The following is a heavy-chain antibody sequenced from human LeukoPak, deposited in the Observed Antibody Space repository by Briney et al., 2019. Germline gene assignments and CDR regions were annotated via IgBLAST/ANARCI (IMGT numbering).Heavy chain of an antibody. J-gene: IGHJ5*02. CDR2: FYPEDGET. CDR1: GYTLTELS. CDR3: ATGYYYDSSGYYSNWFDP. D-gene: IGHD3-22*01. Sequence: ASVKVSCKVSGYTLTELSMHWVRQAPGKGLEWMGGFYPEDGETIYAHKFQGRVTMTEGTSTDTAYMELSSLRSEDTAVYYCATGYYYDSSGYYSNWFDPWGQGTLVTVSS. V-gene: IGHV1-24*01.